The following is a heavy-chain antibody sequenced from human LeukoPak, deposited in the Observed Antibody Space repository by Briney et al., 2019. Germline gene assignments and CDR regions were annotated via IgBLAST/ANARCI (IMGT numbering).Heavy chain of an antibody. J-gene: IGHJ4*02. D-gene: IGHD1-26*01. Sequence: GGSLRLSCAASGFTFSSYGMHWVRQAPGKGLEWVAVIWYDGSNKYYADSVKGRFTISRDNSKNTLYLQMNSLRAEDTAVYYCARDMGQHSGSYYVSPFDYWGQGTLVTVSS. CDR3: ARDMGQHSGSYYVSPFDY. V-gene: IGHV3-33*01. CDR1: GFTFSSYG. CDR2: IWYDGSNK.